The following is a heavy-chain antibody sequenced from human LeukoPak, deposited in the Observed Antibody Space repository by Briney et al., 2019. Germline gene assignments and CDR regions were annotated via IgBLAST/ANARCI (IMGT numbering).Heavy chain of an antibody. D-gene: IGHD1-26*01. V-gene: IGHV4-4*07. CDR2: IYTSGST. CDR3: ARDGPSMVGAPLFDY. Sequence: SETLSLTCTVSGGSISSYYWSWIRQPAGKGLEWIGRIYTSGSTNYNPSLKSRVTMSVDTSKSQFSLKLSSVTAADTAVYYCARDGPSMVGAPLFDYWGQGTLVTVSS. J-gene: IGHJ4*01. CDR1: GGSISSYY.